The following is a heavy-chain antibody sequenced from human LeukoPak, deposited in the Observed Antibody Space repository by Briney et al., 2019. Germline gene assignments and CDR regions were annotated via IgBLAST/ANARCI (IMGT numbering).Heavy chain of an antibody. CDR3: AKQLHGSGSYRWFDP. J-gene: IGHJ5*02. CDR1: GFTFSSYA. CDR2: ISGSGGST. Sequence: AGGSLRLSCAASGFTFSSYAMSWVRQAPGKGLEWVSLISGSGGSTYYADSVKGRFTISRDNSKNTLYLQMNSLRAEDTAVYYCAKQLHGSGSYRWFDPWGQGTLVTVSS. V-gene: IGHV3-23*01. D-gene: IGHD3-10*01.